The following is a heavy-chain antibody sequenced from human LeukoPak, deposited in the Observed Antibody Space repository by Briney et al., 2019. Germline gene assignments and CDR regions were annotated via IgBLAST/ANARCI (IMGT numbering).Heavy chain of an antibody. CDR1: LYTFTSYG. CDR3: ARASGSRASENDY. J-gene: IGHJ4*02. V-gene: IGHV1-18*01. CDR2: ISAYNGNT. Sequence: GAAVKVSCQASLYTFTSYGISWVRPAPGQGLAWMGWISAYNGNTNYAQKLEGRVTMTTDTCTSTAYMELRSLRSDDTAVYYCARASGSRASENDYWGQGALVTVSS. D-gene: IGHD2-15*01.